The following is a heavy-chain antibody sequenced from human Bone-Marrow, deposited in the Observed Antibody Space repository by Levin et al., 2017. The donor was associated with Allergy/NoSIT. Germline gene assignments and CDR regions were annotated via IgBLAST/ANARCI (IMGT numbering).Heavy chain of an antibody. Sequence: KTSETLSLTCTVSGGSISSYYWSWIRLPPGKGLEWIGYIYDSESTKYNPSLKSRVTISADTSKNQFSLKLTSVNAADTAVYYCARHETSYEIAAGGSYYDGMDVWGQGTTVTVSS. CDR1: GGSISSYY. V-gene: IGHV4-59*08. J-gene: IGHJ6*02. CDR3: ARHETSYEIAAGGSYYDGMDV. CDR2: IYDSEST. D-gene: IGHD6-13*01.